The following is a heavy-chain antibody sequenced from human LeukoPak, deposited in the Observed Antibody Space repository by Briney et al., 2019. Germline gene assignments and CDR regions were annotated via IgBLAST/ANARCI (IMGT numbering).Heavy chain of an antibody. CDR2: ITPIFGTA. D-gene: IGHD3-3*01. Sequence: SVKVSCKASGGTFSSHAISWVRQAPGQGLEWMGGITPIFGTANYAQKFQGRVTITTDESTSTAYMELSSLRSEDTAVYYCARESVITIFGVVIFRPLFDYWGQGTLVTVSS. V-gene: IGHV1-69*05. J-gene: IGHJ4*02. CDR1: GGTFSSHA. CDR3: ARESVITIFGVVIFRPLFDY.